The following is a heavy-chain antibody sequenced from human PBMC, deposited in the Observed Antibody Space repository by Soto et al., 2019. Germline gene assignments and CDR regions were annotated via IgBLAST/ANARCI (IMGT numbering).Heavy chain of an antibody. D-gene: IGHD3-16*02. J-gene: IGHJ3*02. CDR1: GYSFTSYW. CDR3: ARGGRLHLGELSSRGDDFDI. Sequence: GESLKISCKGSGYSFTSYWIGWVRQMPGKGLEWMGIIYPGDSDTRYSPSFQGQVTISADKSISTAYLQWSSLKASDTAMYYCARGGRLHLGELSSRGDDFDIWGHGTMVTVSS. V-gene: IGHV5-51*01. CDR2: IYPGDSDT.